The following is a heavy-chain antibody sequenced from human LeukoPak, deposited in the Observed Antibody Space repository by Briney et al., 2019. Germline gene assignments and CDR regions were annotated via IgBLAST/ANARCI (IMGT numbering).Heavy chain of an antibody. D-gene: IGHD6-13*01. CDR2: ISGTGGST. CDR3: AKALAAVGTTNDY. J-gene: IGHJ4*02. V-gene: IGHV3-23*01. Sequence: GGSLRLSCAASGLTFSSNGMSWVRQAPGKGLEWVSVISGTGGSTFYADSVKGRFTISRDNSKNTLYLQMNSLRAEDTAIYYCAKALAAVGTTNDYWGQGTLVTVSS. CDR1: GLTFSSNG.